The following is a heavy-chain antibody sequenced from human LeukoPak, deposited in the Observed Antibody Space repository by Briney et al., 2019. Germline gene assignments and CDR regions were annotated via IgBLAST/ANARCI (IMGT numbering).Heavy chain of an antibody. CDR2: IRSKPSSYAT. CDR1: GFSFSGST. V-gene: IGHV3-73*01. D-gene: IGHD1-26*01. CDR3: SSGTDYYDYGMDV. Sequence: PGGSLKLSCAASGFSFSGSTVRWVRRASGKGLEWVGRIRSKPSSYATVYAESVKGRFTISRYDSKNTAYLQMNSLKTEDTAVYYCSSGTDYYDYGMDVWGQGTTITVSS. J-gene: IGHJ6*02.